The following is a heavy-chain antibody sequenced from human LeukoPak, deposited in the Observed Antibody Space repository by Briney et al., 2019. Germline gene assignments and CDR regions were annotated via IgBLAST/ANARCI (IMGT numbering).Heavy chain of an antibody. V-gene: IGHV1-2*02. D-gene: IGHD5-18*01. CDR1: GGTFSSYT. CDR3: ARDLTATGTH. J-gene: IGHJ4*02. CDR2: INPNSGGT. Sequence: ASVKVSCKASGGTFSSYTISWVRQAPGQGLEWMGWINPNSGGTNYAQKFQGRVTMTRDTSISTAYMEVSRLRPDDTAVYYCARDLTATGTHWGQGTLVTVSS.